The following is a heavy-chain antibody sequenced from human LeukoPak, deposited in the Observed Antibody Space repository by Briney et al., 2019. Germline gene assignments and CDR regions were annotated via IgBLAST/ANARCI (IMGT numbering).Heavy chain of an antibody. CDR3: ARVALSMGENGFDI. V-gene: IGHV3-21*01. Sequence: GGSLRLSCAASGFTFSTYSMNWVRQAPGKGLEWVSSISSSSSYIFYADSVKGRFTVSRDNAKNSLYLQMNSLRAEDTALYYCARVALSMGENGFDIWGQGKMVTVSS. CDR1: GFTFSTYS. D-gene: IGHD2/OR15-2a*01. CDR2: ISSSSSYI. J-gene: IGHJ3*02.